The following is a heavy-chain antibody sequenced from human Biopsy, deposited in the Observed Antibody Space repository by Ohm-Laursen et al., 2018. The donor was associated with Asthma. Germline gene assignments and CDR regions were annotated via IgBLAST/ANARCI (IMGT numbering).Heavy chain of an antibody. CDR1: GGTFNTYV. V-gene: IGHV1-69*01. D-gene: IGHD2-2*01. J-gene: IGHJ4*02. Sequence: SSVKVSCKSLGGTFNTYVIGWVRQAPGQGLEWIGGINSVFGTTTYPQKFQDRVTITADDSTSTVYMELSSLRSEDTAVYYCARKAGSCISRTCYSLDFWGQGTLVTVSS. CDR2: INSVFGTT. CDR3: ARKAGSCISRTCYSLDF.